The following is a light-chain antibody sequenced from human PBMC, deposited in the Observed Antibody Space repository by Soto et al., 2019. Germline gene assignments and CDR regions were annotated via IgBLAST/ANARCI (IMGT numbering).Light chain of an antibody. CDR1: QTINTW. Sequence: DIQMTQSPSALSASVGDRVTITCRASQTINTWLAWYQQKPGKAPKLLIYDVSSLESGVPSRFSGSGSGTEFTLTISSLQPDDFAVYFCHQYENWPKTFGQGTKV. CDR2: DVS. J-gene: IGKJ1*01. CDR3: HQYENWPKT. V-gene: IGKV1-5*01.